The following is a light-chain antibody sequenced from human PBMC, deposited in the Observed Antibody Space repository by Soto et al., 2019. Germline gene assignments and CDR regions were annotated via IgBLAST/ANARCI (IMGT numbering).Light chain of an antibody. J-gene: IGKJ4*01. V-gene: IGKV4-1*01. CDR2: WAS. CDR3: QQYFDVPFT. Sequence: DIVMTQSPDSLAVSLGERATMNCKCSRSVLYKSNNKNHLAWYQQKPGQPPQLIIYWASTRESGVPERFSGSGSGTDFTLTISSLEAEGVAFYWCQQYFDVPFTFGGGTKVDIK. CDR1: RSVLYKSNNKNH.